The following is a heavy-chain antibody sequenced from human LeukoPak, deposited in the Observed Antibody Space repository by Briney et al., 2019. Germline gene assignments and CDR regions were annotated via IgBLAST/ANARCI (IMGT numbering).Heavy chain of an antibody. Sequence: PGASLRLSCAASGFIFSNYAMYWVRQASGKGLEWVGRIRSKLNSYATAYAASVKGRFTISRDDSKNTAYLQMNSLKTEDTAVYYCTRTAMVTGFDSWGQGTLVTVSS. CDR2: IRSKLNSYAT. V-gene: IGHV3-73*01. CDR3: TRTAMVTGFDS. J-gene: IGHJ4*02. D-gene: IGHD5-18*01. CDR1: GFIFSNYA.